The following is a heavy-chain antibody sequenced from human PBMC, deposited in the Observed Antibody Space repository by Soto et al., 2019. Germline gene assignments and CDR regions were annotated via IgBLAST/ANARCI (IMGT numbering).Heavy chain of an antibody. Sequence: GGSLRLCCAASGFTFSSYAMSWVRQAPGKGLEWVSAISGSGGSTYYADSVKGRFTISRDNSKNTLYLQMNSLRAEDTAVYYCAKDFKRMPRIFDYWGQGTLVTVSS. J-gene: IGHJ4*02. CDR2: ISGSGGST. V-gene: IGHV3-23*01. CDR1: GFTFSSYA. CDR3: AKDFKRMPRIFDY. D-gene: IGHD2-2*01.